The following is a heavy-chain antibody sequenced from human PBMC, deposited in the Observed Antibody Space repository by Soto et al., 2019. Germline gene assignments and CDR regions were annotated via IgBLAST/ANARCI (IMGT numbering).Heavy chain of an antibody. D-gene: IGHD2-15*01. CDR3: AGDLGRYCSGGSCYSGDWLDP. V-gene: IGHV4-59*01. J-gene: IGHJ5*02. CDR1: GGSISSYY. CDR2: IYYSGST. Sequence: PETLSITSTVSGGSISSYYWRWIRQSPGKGLEWIGYIYYSGSTTYNPSLKSRVTMSVDTSKNQFSLKLSSVTAADTAVYYCAGDLGRYCSGGSCYSGDWLDPWGHGTLVTVS.